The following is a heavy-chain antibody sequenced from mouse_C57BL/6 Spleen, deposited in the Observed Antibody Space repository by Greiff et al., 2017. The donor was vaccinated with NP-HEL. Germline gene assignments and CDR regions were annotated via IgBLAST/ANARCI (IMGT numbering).Heavy chain of an antibody. V-gene: IGHV5-17*01. D-gene: IGHD1-1*01. CDR2: ISSGSSTI. CDR1: GFTFSDYG. Sequence: DVHLVESGGGLVKPGGSLKLSCAASGFTFSDYGMHWVRQAPEKGLEWVAYISSGSSTIYYADTVKGRFTISRDNAKNTLFLQMTSLRSEDTAMYYCARTGSISYWYFDVWGTGTTVTVSS. J-gene: IGHJ1*03. CDR3: ARTGSISYWYFDV.